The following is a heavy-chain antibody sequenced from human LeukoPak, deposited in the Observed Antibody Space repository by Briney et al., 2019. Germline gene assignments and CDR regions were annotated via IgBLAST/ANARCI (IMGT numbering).Heavy chain of an antibody. CDR2: INAGNGNT. J-gene: IGHJ4*02. Sequence: GASVKVSCRASGYIFTDYAILWVRQAPGQRLEWLGWINAGNGNTKYSQNFQGRVTLTRDTSATTASMEMNSLRSEDTALYYCARGRWSATTASYYLGFWGLGTLVTVSS. V-gene: IGHV1-3*01. D-gene: IGHD2-21*02. CDR1: GYIFTDYA. CDR3: ARGRWSATTASYYLGF.